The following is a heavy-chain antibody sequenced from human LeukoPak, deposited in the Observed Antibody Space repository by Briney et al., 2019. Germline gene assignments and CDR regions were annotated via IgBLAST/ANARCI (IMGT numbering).Heavy chain of an antibody. J-gene: IGHJ4*02. Sequence: SETLSLTCTVSGDSISSSDYHWGYIRQPPGKGLERIGDIYYSGSTDYNPSLKSRVTISLDTSKNQFSLSLNSVTAADTAVYYCARRNRLGGYFDYWGQGTLVTVSS. CDR3: ARRNRLGGYFDY. D-gene: IGHD2/OR15-2a*01. CDR2: IYYSGST. CDR1: GDSISSSDYH. V-gene: IGHV4-39*01.